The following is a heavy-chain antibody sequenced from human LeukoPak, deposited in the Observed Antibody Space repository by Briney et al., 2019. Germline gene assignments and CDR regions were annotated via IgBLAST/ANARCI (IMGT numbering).Heavy chain of an antibody. Sequence: ASVKVSCKASGYTFTSYGISWVRQAPGQGLEWMGWISAYNGNTNYAQKLQGRVTMTTDTSTSTAYMELRSLRSDDTAVYYCARVLGYCSSTSCYEIYNWFDPWGQGTLVTVSS. CDR3: ARVLGYCSSTSCYEIYNWFDP. CDR2: ISAYNGNT. D-gene: IGHD2-2*01. CDR1: GYTFTSYG. V-gene: IGHV1-18*01. J-gene: IGHJ5*02.